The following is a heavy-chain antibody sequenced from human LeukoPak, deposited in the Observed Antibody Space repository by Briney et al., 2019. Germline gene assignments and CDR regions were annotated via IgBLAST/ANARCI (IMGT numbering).Heavy chain of an antibody. V-gene: IGHV3-74*01. Sequence: GGSLRLSCVASGNYWMHWVRQAQGKGLVWVSHINSDGSWTSYADSVKGRFTISKDNAKNTVYLQMNSLRAEDTAVYYCVSFYETYWGRGTLVTVSS. CDR1: GNYW. CDR3: VSFYETY. CDR2: INSDGSWT. D-gene: IGHD2/OR15-2a*01. J-gene: IGHJ4*02.